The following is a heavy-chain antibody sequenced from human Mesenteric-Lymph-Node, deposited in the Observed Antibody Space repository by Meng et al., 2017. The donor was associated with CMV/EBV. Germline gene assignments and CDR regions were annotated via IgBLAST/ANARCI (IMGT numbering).Heavy chain of an antibody. CDR3: ARDLCTNTSCPIFDY. Sequence: GYTFTSYGFSWMRKAPGQGLEWMAWISAYDGNTDYAQKFQGRVTMTTDTSTNTAYMELRSLRSDDTALYYCARDLCTNTSCPIFDYWGQGTLVTVSS. CDR1: GYTFTSYG. CDR2: ISAYDGNT. D-gene: IGHD2-2*01. J-gene: IGHJ4*02. V-gene: IGHV1-18*01.